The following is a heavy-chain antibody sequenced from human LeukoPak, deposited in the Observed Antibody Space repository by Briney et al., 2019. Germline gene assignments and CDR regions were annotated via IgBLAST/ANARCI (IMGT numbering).Heavy chain of an antibody. CDR3: VIGVGWQPDY. CDR2: INHSGST. J-gene: IGHJ4*02. D-gene: IGHD2-15*01. Sequence: PSGTLSLTCAVYGGSFSGYYWSWIRQPPGKGLEWIGEINHSGSTNYNPSLKSRLTISADTSKNQFSLQLRSVTAADTAVYYCVIGVGWQPDYWGQGALVTVSS. V-gene: IGHV4-34*01. CDR1: GGSFSGYY.